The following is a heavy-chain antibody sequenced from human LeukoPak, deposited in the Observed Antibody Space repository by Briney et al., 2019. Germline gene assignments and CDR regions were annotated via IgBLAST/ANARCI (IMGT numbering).Heavy chain of an antibody. Sequence: ASVKVSCKASGYTFTSYYMYWVRQAPGQGLEWMGIINPNRGSTSYAQKFQGRVTMTRNTSISTAYMELSSLRSEDTAVYYCARGILGADDYWGQGTLVTVSS. D-gene: IGHD2-21*01. J-gene: IGHJ4*02. CDR1: GYTFTSYY. CDR2: INPNRGST. CDR3: ARGILGADDY. V-gene: IGHV1-46*01.